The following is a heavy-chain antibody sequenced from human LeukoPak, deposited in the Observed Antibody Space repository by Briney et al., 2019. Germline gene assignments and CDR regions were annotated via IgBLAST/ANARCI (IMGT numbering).Heavy chain of an antibody. Sequence: SETLSLTCTVSGGSLSSYYWSWIRQPPGKGLEWIGYIYYSGSTNYNPSLKSRVTISVDTSKNQFSPKLSSVTAADTAVYYCAREGIGYCSSTSCYASYFDYWGQGTLVTVSS. CDR2: IYYSGST. D-gene: IGHD2-2*01. CDR3: AREGIGYCSSTSCYASYFDY. CDR1: GGSLSSYY. V-gene: IGHV4-59*01. J-gene: IGHJ4*02.